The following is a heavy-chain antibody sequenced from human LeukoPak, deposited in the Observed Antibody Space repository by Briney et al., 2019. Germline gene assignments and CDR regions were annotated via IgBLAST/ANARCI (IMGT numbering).Heavy chain of an antibody. D-gene: IGHD1-1*01. J-gene: IGHJ4*02. V-gene: IGHV3-23*01. CDR1: GFTFSGYA. CDR2: ISGSGGST. CDR3: AKDLGRPGGGY. Sequence: GGSLRLSCAASGFTFSGYAMSWVRQAPGKGLEWVSAISGSGGSTYYADSVKGRFTISRGSSKNTLYLQMNSLRAEDTAVYYCAKDLGRPGGGYWGQGTLVTVSS.